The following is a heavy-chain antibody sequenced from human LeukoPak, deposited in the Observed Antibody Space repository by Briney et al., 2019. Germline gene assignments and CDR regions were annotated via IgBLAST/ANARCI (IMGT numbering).Heavy chain of an antibody. CDR3: VRKILYCSGGSCYRGPFDN. J-gene: IGHJ4*02. CDR1: NDSISSGDYY. D-gene: IGHD2-15*01. Sequence: PSETLSLTCTVSNDSISSGDYYWNWIRQPPGKGLEWIGHIFHRGGTSYNPSLKSRILFSVDTSQNQFSLKLNSVTAADTAVYYCVRKILYCSGGSCYRGPFDNWGQGTLVTVSA. V-gene: IGHV4-30-4*01. CDR2: IFHRGGT.